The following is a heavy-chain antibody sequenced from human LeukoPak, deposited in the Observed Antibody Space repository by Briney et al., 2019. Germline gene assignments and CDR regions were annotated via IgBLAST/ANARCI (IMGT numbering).Heavy chain of an antibody. V-gene: IGHV1-46*01. J-gene: IGHJ4*02. D-gene: IGHD6-6*01. CDR1: GCTFTSYY. CDR2: INPSGCST. CDR3: ARGGPFPSGSSSREYYLDY. Sequence: ASVKLSCKASGCTFTSYYMHWVRQAPGQGLEWMGIINPSGCSTSYAQKFQGRVTMTRDTSTSTVYMEVRSLRSDDTAVYYCARGGPFPSGSSSREYYLDYWGQGTLVTVSS.